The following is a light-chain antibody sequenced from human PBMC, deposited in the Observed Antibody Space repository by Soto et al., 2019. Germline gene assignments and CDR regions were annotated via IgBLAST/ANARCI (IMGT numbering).Light chain of an antibody. CDR1: NSDIGPYDY. Sequence: QPVLTQPASVSGSPGQSVTISCTGTNSDIGPYDYVSWYQQHPGKAPKLLIYDVTNRPSGVSDRFSGSKSGYTASLTISGLQAEDEADYYCSSWTDGSTPYKFGTGTKVTVL. CDR2: DVT. V-gene: IGLV2-14*03. J-gene: IGLJ1*01. CDR3: SSWTDGSTPYK.